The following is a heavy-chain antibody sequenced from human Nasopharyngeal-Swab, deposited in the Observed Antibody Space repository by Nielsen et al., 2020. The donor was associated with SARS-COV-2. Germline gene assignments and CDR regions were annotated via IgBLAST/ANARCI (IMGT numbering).Heavy chain of an antibody. Sequence: SETLSLTCTVSGGSISSYYWSWVRQPPGKGLEWIGYIYYSGSTNYNPSLKSRVTISVDTSKNQFSLKLSSVTAADTAVYYCARFEGYYFDYWGQGTLVTVSS. CDR1: GGSISSYY. CDR3: ARFEGYYFDY. V-gene: IGHV4-59*01. J-gene: IGHJ4*02. D-gene: IGHD3-16*01. CDR2: IYYSGST.